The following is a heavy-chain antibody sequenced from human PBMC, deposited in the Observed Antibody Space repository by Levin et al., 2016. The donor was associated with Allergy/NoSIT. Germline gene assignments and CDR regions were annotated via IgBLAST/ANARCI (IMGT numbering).Heavy chain of an antibody. Sequence: GGSLRLSCAASRFTFSSYAMHWVRQAPGKGLEYASAISSNGGSTYYANSVKGRFTISRDNSKNTLYLQMGSLRAEDMAVYYCARDAYEDFWSGYYITSWSYYYGMDVWGQGTTVTVS. CDR2: ISSNGGST. D-gene: IGHD3-3*01. CDR1: RFTFSSYA. CDR3: ARDAYEDFWSGYYITSWSYYYGMDV. J-gene: IGHJ6*02. V-gene: IGHV3-64*01.